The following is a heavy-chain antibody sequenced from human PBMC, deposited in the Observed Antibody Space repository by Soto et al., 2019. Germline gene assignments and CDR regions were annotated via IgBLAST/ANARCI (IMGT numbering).Heavy chain of an antibody. CDR1: EGSINWSPDY. CDR2: VHYTAST. Sequence: SETLSLTCTVSEGSINWSPDYWGWLRQPPGKEPQWIASVHYTASTYYNPSLKSRVTISVDTSKNQFSLNLRSVTAADTAIYYCGRATPGYPGRAFHIWGQGKMVTVS. J-gene: IGHJ3*02. D-gene: IGHD2-15*01. V-gene: IGHV4-39*02. CDR3: GRATPGYPGRAFHI.